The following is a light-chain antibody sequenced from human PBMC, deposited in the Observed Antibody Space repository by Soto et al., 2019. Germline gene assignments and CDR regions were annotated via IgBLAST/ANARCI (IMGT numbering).Light chain of an antibody. J-gene: IGKJ1*01. CDR3: QQHYSTPRT. V-gene: IGKV4-1*01. Sequence: DIVMTQSPDSLAVSLGEKATINCKSSQSVLYNSDNKNYLAWYQQKPGQPPKLLIYWASTRESGVPNRFSGSGSGADFTLTISSLQAEDVAVYYCQQHYSTPRTFGQGTKVEIK. CDR1: QSVLYNSDNKNY. CDR2: WAS.